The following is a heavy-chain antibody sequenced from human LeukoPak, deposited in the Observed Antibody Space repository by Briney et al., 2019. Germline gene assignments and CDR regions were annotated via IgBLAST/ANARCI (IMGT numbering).Heavy chain of an antibody. Sequence: PSQTLSLTCTVSGGSISSDGYYWSWIRQPPGKGLEWIGYIYYSGSTNYNPSLKSRVTISVDTSKNQFSLKLSSVTAADTAVYYCARARVASSSWYPYYYYYMDVWGKGTTVTVSS. CDR2: IYYSGST. J-gene: IGHJ6*03. CDR3: ARARVASSSWYPYYYYYMDV. CDR1: GGSISSDGYY. V-gene: IGHV4-61*08. D-gene: IGHD6-13*01.